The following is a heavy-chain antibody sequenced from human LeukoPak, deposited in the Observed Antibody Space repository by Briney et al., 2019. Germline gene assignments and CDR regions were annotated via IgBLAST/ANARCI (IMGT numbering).Heavy chain of an antibody. CDR2: IYSGGST. CDR3: AKVWGTSSSSYYYYYMDV. Sequence: GGSLRLSCAASGFTVSSNYMSWVRQAPGKGLEWVSVIYSGGSTYYADSVKGRFTISRDNSKNTQYLQMNSLRAEDTAVYYCAKVWGTSSSSYYYYYMDVWGKGTTVTVSS. D-gene: IGHD2-2*01. J-gene: IGHJ6*03. V-gene: IGHV3-53*01. CDR1: GFTVSSNY.